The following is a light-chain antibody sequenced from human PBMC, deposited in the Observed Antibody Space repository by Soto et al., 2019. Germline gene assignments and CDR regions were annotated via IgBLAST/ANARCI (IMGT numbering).Light chain of an antibody. CDR2: WAS. CDR1: QSVLYSSNNKNY. Sequence: DIVMTQSPDSLAVSLGEGATINCKSSQSVLYSSNNKNYLAWYQQKPGQPPKLLIYWASTRESGVPDRFSGSGSGTDFTLTISSLQAEDVAVYYCQQYYSTPQTFGQGTKVDI. J-gene: IGKJ1*01. CDR3: QQYYSTPQT. V-gene: IGKV4-1*01.